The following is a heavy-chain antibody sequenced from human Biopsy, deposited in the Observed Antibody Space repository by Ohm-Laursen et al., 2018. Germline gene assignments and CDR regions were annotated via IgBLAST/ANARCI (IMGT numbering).Heavy chain of an antibody. CDR3: ARDSGILNDGNFKYYHYYGMDV. J-gene: IGHJ6*02. D-gene: IGHD4-23*01. V-gene: IGHV4-59*02. CDR2: IYYSVMT. CDR1: GDSVTKYY. Sequence: GTLSLTCTVSGDSVTKYYWSWIRHPPGKGLEWIGHIYYSVMTNYNPSLQSRVSISVDMSRNQVSLTLSSVTAADTAVYYCARDSGILNDGNFKYYHYYGMDVWGQGTKVTVSS.